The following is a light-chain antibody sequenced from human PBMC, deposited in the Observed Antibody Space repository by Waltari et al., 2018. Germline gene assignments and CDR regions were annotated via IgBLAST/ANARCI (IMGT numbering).Light chain of an antibody. J-gene: IGLJ3*02. Sequence: QSALAQPASVSGSPGQSVTISCFGSYSDIGSSNWVSWYRQDPDRAPKLLIFDVAERPSGVSTRLSGSRSGITASLTISGLQTDDTSDYYCASSTNLNTVVFGGGTKLTV. CDR2: DVA. CDR1: YSDIGSSNW. V-gene: IGLV2-14*03. CDR3: ASSTNLNTVV.